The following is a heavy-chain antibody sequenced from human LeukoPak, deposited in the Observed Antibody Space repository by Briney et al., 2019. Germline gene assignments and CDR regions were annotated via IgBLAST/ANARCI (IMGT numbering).Heavy chain of an antibody. CDR1: GASISSDK. CDR2: ISGSGGST. D-gene: IGHD6-6*01. Sequence: ETLSLTCAVSGASISSDKWWSWVRQAPGKGLEWVSAISGSGGSTYYADSVKGRFTISRDNSKNTLYLQMNSLRAEDTAVYYCAKDKYSSSSEGWFDPWGQGTLVTVSS. V-gene: IGHV3-23*01. CDR3: AKDKYSSSSEGWFDP. J-gene: IGHJ5*02.